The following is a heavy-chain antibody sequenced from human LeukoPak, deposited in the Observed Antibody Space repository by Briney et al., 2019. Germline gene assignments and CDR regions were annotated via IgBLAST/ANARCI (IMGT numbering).Heavy chain of an antibody. CDR3: TRDFDFSSAI. Sequence: HPGESLRLSCAASGFTFSSYWMHWFRQGPVKGLVWVSRISPDGSTTGHEDSVKGRFTTSRDNAKNTLFLQMNSLRAEDTAVYYCTRDFDFSSAIWGQGTLVTVSS. CDR1: GFTFSSYW. CDR2: ISPDGSTT. J-gene: IGHJ4*02. V-gene: IGHV3-74*01. D-gene: IGHD3-3*01.